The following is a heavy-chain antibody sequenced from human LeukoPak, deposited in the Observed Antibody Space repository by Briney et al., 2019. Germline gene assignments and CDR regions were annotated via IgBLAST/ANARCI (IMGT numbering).Heavy chain of an antibody. D-gene: IGHD1-26*01. J-gene: IGHJ4*02. V-gene: IGHV1-3*01. CDR1: GYTFTSYA. CDR3: ASGDFLSGSYPLALDY. Sequence: GASVKVSCKASGYTFTSYAMHWVRQAPGQRLEWMGWINAGNGNTKYSQKFQGRVTITRDTSASTAYMELSSLRSEDTAVYYCASGDFLSGSYPLALDYWGQGTLVTVSS. CDR2: INAGNGNT.